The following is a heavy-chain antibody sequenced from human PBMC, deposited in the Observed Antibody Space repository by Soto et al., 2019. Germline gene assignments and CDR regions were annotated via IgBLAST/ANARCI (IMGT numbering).Heavy chain of an antibody. CDR2: IYPGDSDT. D-gene: IGHD3-16*01. CDR1: GYIFTNYW. CDR3: ERPSGKKKSFGAPKTFDS. V-gene: IGHV5-51*01. Sequence: GESLKISCEASGYIFTNYWIGWVRQMPWKGLEWMGIIYPGDSDTRYSPSFQDQVSMSVGKSIGTAYLQWSSLKASDTAMYYCERPSGKKKSFGAPKTFDSGGQEPLSTVSS. J-gene: IGHJ4*02.